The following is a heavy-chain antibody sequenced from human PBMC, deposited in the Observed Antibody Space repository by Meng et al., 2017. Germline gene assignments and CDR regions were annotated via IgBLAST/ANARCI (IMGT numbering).Heavy chain of an antibody. CDR1: GFTVSSNY. V-gene: IGHV3-53*05. D-gene: IGHD1-26*01. Sequence: GESLKISCAASGFTVSSNYMSWVRQAPGKGLEWVSVIYSGGSTYYADSVKGRFTISRDNSKNTLYLQMNSLRAEDTAVYYCASYSGSYVKSGGDVSSDYWGQGTLVTVSS. J-gene: IGHJ4*02. CDR2: IYSGGST. CDR3: ASYSGSYVKSGGDVSSDY.